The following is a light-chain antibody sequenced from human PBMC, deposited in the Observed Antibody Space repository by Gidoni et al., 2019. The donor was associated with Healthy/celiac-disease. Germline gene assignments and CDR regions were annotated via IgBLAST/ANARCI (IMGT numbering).Light chain of an antibody. J-gene: IGLJ2*01. CDR2: LNSDVSH. CDR1: SGHSSDA. Sequence: HLVLTQSPSASASLGASVKLTCTLSSGHSSDAIAWHQQQQEKGPRYLMKLNSDVSHSKGDGIPDRFSGSSSGAERYLTISRLQSEDEADYYCQTWGTGIVVFGGGTKLTVL. CDR3: QTWGTGIVV. V-gene: IGLV4-69*01.